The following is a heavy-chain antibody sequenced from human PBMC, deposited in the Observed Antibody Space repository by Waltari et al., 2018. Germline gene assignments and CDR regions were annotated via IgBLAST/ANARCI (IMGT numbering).Heavy chain of an antibody. J-gene: IGHJ4*02. CDR3: AKGYDILTGYEDY. Sequence: VQLQESGPGLVKPSQTLSLTCTVSGGSISSGSYYWSWIRQPAGKGLEWVSAISGSGGSTYYADSVKGRFTISRDNSKNTLYLQMNSLRAEDTAVYYCAKGYDILTGYEDYWGQGTLVIVSS. CDR2: ISGSGGST. V-gene: IGHV3-23*01. D-gene: IGHD3-9*01. CDR1: GGSISSGSYY.